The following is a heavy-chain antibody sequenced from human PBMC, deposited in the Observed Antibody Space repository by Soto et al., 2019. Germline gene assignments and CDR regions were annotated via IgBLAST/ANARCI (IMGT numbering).Heavy chain of an antibody. V-gene: IGHV5-10-1*01. CDR1: GYSFAGYW. CDR3: ARQIYDSDTGPNFQYYFDS. CDR2: IDPSDSQT. D-gene: IGHD3-22*01. Sequence: GEYLKISCKGSGYSFAGYWITWVRQKPGKGLEWMGRIDPSDSQTYYSPSFRGHVTISVTKSITTVFLQWSSLRASDTAMYYCARQIYDSDTGPNFQYYFDSWGQGTPVTVSS. J-gene: IGHJ4*02.